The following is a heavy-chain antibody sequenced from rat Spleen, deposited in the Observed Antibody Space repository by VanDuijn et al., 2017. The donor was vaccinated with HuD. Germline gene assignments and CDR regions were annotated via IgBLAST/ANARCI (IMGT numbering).Heavy chain of an antibody. V-gene: IGHV3-1*01. CDR3: ARKPAFFFDY. Sequence: EVQLQESGPGLVKPSQSLSLTCSVTFYSITSSYRWSWIRIFPGNKMEWIGHMSYSGSTRYNPSLKSRISITRDTAKNQFFLQLNSVTPEDTATYCCARKPAFFFDYWGQGVMVTVSS. D-gene: IGHD1-3*01. J-gene: IGHJ2*01. CDR2: MSYSGST. CDR1: FYSITSSY.